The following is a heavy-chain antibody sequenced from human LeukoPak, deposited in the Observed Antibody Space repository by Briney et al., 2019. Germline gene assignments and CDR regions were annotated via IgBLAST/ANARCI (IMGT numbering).Heavy chain of an antibody. D-gene: IGHD3-10*01. V-gene: IGHV3-30*01. J-gene: IGHJ4*02. Sequence: GRSLRLSCAASGFTFSSYAMHWVRQAPGKGLEWVAVISYDGSNKYYADSVKGRFTISRDNSKNTLYLQMNSLRAEDTAVYYCAGQEMVRGVIFDYWGQGTLVTVSS. CDR2: ISYDGSNK. CDR1: GFTFSSYA. CDR3: AGQEMVRGVIFDY.